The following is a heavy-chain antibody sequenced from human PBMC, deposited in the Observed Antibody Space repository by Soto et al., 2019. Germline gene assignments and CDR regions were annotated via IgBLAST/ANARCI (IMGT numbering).Heavy chain of an antibody. CDR1: GVSVSTYY. V-gene: IGHV4-59*02. CDR2: IFYTGDT. Sequence: PSETLSLTCAVSGVSVSTYYWSWIRQSPGKGLEWIGYIFYTGDTNYNPSLKSRVTISLDTSKNQFSLKMTSVTAADTAVYYCARDLATGLFDFWGQGAMVTVSS. J-gene: IGHJ4*02. CDR3: ARDLATGLFDF. D-gene: IGHD1-1*01.